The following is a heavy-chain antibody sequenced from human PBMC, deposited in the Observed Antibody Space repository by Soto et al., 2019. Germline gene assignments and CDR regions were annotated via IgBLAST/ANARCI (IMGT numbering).Heavy chain of an antibody. Sequence: SETLSLTCTVSGGSISSGDYYWSWIRQPPGKGLEWIGYIYYSGSTYYNPSLKSRVTISVDTSKNQFSLKLSSVTAADTAVYYCARDRGGSYYVSYWFDPWGQGTLVTVSS. D-gene: IGHD1-26*01. V-gene: IGHV4-30-4*01. CDR1: GGSISSGDYY. CDR3: ARDRGGSYYVSYWFDP. CDR2: IYYSGST. J-gene: IGHJ5*02.